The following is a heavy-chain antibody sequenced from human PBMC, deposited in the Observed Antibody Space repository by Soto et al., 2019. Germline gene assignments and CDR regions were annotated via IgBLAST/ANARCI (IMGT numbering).Heavy chain of an antibody. J-gene: IGHJ6*02. CDR2: IWYDGSNK. CDR3: AREISDGIAVAPMDV. CDR1: GFTFSSYG. D-gene: IGHD6-19*01. V-gene: IGHV3-33*01. Sequence: GGSLRLSCAASGFTFSSYGMHWVRQAPGKGLEWVAVIWYDGSNKYYADSVKGRFTISRDNSKNTLYLQMNSLRAEDTAVYYCAREISDGIAVAPMDVWGQGTTVTVSS.